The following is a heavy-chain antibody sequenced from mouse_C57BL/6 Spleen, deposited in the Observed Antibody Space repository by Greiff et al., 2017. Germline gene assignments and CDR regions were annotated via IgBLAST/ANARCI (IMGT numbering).Heavy chain of an antibody. Sequence: EVHLVESGGGLVKPGGSLKLSCAASGFTFSDYGMHWVRQAPEKGLEWVAYISSGSSTIYYADTVKGRFTISRDKAKNTLFLQMTSLRSEDTAMYYFARIYSNGSRGDYYAMDYWGQGTSVTVSS. J-gene: IGHJ4*01. CDR3: ARIYSNGSRGDYYAMDY. CDR1: GFTFSDYG. CDR2: ISSGSSTI. V-gene: IGHV5-17*01. D-gene: IGHD1-1*01.